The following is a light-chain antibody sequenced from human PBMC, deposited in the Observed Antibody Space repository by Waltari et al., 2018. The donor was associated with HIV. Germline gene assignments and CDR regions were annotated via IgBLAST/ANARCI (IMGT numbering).Light chain of an antibody. Sequence: DIVLTPSPLPLPVNPGESASPSCLPRQRLLRNDGNNYLDWYVQKQRRSPQLLVYLASRRTSGVPERFSGTGSGTNFTLKIGRVEAADVGTYYCLQSLHTPRFSFGPGTRVDI. V-gene: IGKV2-28*01. CDR3: LQSLHTPRFS. J-gene: IGKJ3*01. CDR2: LAS. CDR1: QRLLRNDGNNY.